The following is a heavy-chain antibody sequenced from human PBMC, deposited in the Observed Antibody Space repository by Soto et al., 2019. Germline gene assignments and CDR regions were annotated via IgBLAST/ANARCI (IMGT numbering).Heavy chain of an antibody. CDR2: IIPIFGTA. D-gene: IGHD3-3*01. Sequence: SVKVSCKASGGTFSSYAISWVRQAPGQGLEWMGGIIPIFGTANYAQKFQGRVTITADESTSAAYMELSSLRSEDTAVYYCARSIRFSAFDHYYYGMDVWGQGTTVTVSS. V-gene: IGHV1-69*13. J-gene: IGHJ6*02. CDR1: GGTFSSYA. CDR3: ARSIRFSAFDHYYYGMDV.